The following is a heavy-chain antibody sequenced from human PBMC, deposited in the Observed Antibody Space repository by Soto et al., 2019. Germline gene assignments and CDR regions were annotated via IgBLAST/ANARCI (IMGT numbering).Heavy chain of an antibody. J-gene: IGHJ3*02. CDR2: ISVSGGSTYSA. V-gene: IGHV3-23*01. D-gene: IGHD1-26*01. CDR1: GFPFSSYA. Sequence: AGGSLRPSCAASGFPFSSYAMSWVRQPPGKGLEWVSSISVSGGSTYSAYYADSVRGRLTISRDDSRNTMYLQMSSLRAEDTAIYYCAIEGGGSYFSLGAFDIWGQGTMVTVSS. CDR3: AIEGGGSYFSLGAFDI.